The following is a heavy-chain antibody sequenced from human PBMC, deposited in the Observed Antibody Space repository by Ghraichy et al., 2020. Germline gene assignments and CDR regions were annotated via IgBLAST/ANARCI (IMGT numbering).Heavy chain of an antibody. J-gene: IGHJ6*04. CDR1: GGSFSHYY. Sequence: SETLSLTCAVYGGSFSHYYWSWIRQPPGKGLEWIGEINHSGSTNYNPSLKSRVTISVDTSKNPFSLKPTSVTAADTAVYYCARAKHTGNYYYYYGMDVWGKGSTVTVSS. V-gene: IGHV4-34*01. D-gene: IGHD1-26*01. CDR3: ARAKHTGNYYYYYGMDV. CDR2: INHSGST.